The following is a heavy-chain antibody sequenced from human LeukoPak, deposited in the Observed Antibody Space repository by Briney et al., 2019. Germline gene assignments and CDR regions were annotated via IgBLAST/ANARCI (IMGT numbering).Heavy chain of an antibody. J-gene: IGHJ4*02. CDR1: GGSSSGYY. D-gene: IGHD5-12*01. CDR2: INHSGST. CDR3: ASIREVDIVATTQSDY. V-gene: IGHV4-34*01. Sequence: SETLSLTCAVYGGSSSGYYWSWIRQPPGKGLEWIGEINHSGSTNYNPSLKSRVTISVDTSKNQFSLKLSSVTAADTAVYYCASIREVDIVATTQSDYWGQGTLVTVSS.